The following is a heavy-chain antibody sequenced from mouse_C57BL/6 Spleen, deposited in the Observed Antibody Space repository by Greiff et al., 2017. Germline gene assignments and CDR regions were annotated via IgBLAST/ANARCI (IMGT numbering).Heavy chain of an antibody. J-gene: IGHJ1*03. Sequence: VQLQQSGPGLVEPSQSLSITCTVSGFSLTSYAISWVRQPPGKGLEWLGVIRTGGGTNYNSALKSRLSISKDNSKSKVFLKMNNLQTDDTARYYGARIYDGYFDVWGTGTTVTVSS. CDR3: ARIYDGYFDV. CDR2: IRTGGGT. CDR1: GFSLTSYA. V-gene: IGHV2-9-1*01. D-gene: IGHD2-3*01.